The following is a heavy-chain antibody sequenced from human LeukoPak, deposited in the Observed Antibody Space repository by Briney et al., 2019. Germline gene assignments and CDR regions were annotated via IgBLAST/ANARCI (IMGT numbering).Heavy chain of an antibody. Sequence: PGGSLRLSCAASGFTFSSYGMHWVRQAPGKGLYWVAFIRYDGSDKYYADSVKGRFTISRDNSKNTLYLQMNSLRAEDTAVYYCATTFYYDSSGPIWGQGTLVTVSS. V-gene: IGHV3-30*02. CDR2: IRYDGSDK. CDR3: ATTFYYDSSGPI. D-gene: IGHD3-22*01. CDR1: GFTFSSYG. J-gene: IGHJ4*02.